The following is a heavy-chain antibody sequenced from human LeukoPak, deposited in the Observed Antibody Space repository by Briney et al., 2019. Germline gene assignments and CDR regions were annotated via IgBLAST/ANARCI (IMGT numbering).Heavy chain of an antibody. D-gene: IGHD6-19*01. CDR3: ATGSGWYWNYFDY. CDR2: ISSSGSTV. CDR1: GFTFSSYE. V-gene: IGHV3-48*03. Sequence: GGSLRLSCAASGFTFSSYEMNWVRQAPGKGLEWVSYISSSGSTVYYADSVKGRFTISRDNAKNSLYLQMNSLRAEDTAVYYCATGSGWYWNYFDYWGQGTLVTVSS. J-gene: IGHJ4*02.